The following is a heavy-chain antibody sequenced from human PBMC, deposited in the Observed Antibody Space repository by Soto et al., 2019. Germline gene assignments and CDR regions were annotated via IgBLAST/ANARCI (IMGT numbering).Heavy chain of an antibody. CDR3: AKVTKRAAAGRYEYYKYGMDV. J-gene: IGHJ6*02. V-gene: IGHV3-23*01. Sequence: GGSLRLSCAASGFAFSTYAMTWVRQAPGKGLEWVSVISGSGGSSYYAASVKGRFTISRDNSKNTLYLQMNGLRAEDTALYYCAKVTKRAAAGRYEYYKYGMDVWGQGTTVTVSS. CDR1: GFAFSTYA. CDR2: ISGSGGSS. D-gene: IGHD6-13*01.